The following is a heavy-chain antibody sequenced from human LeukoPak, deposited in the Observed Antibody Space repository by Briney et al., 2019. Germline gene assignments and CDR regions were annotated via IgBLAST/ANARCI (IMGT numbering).Heavy chain of an antibody. CDR1: GFTVSSNY. CDR3: ARRLGGPDRYYYYGMDV. Sequence: GGSLRLSCAASGFTVSSNYMSWVRQAPGKGLEWVSVIYSGGSTYYADSVKGRFTISRDNSKNTLYLQTNSLRAEDTAVYYCARRLGGPDRYYYYGMDVWGQGTTVTVSS. J-gene: IGHJ6*02. V-gene: IGHV3-53*01. CDR2: IYSGGST. D-gene: IGHD1-26*01.